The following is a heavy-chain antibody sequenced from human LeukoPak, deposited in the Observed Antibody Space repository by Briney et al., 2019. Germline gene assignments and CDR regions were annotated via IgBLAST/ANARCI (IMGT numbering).Heavy chain of an antibody. CDR1: GFTVSSNY. J-gene: IGHJ4*02. D-gene: IGHD6-13*01. CDR2: IYNGGST. V-gene: IGHV3-53*01. CDR3: ARGHIAAAGTGLGY. Sequence: GGSLRLSCAASGFTVSSNYMIWVRQAPGKGLEWVSVIYNGGSTYYTDSVKGRFTISRDNSKNTLYLQMNSLRAEDTAVYYCARGHIAAAGTGLGYWGQGTLVTVSS.